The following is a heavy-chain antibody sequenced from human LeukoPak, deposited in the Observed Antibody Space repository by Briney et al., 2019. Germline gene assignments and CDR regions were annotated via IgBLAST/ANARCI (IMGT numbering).Heavy chain of an antibody. Sequence: PGGSLRLSCEASGFSFSSYWMTWVRQAPGKGLEWVANIKQDGSEKYYVDSVRGRFTISRDNAKMSVYLQMNSLRAEDTAVYCCAREDYYGSGNYVAWGDAFDVWGQGTTVTVSS. CDR2: IKQDGSEK. V-gene: IGHV3-7*01. D-gene: IGHD3-10*01. J-gene: IGHJ3*01. CDR1: GFSFSSYW. CDR3: AREDYYGSGNYVAWGDAFDV.